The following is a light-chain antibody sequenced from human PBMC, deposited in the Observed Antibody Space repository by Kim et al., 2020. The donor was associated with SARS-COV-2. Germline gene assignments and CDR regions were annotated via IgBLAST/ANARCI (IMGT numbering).Light chain of an antibody. Sequence: QPVLTQPASVSGSPGQSITISCTGTSSDVGGYNYVSWYQQHPGKAPKLMIYDVSKRPSGVSNRFSGSKSGNTASLTISGLQAEDEADYYCSSYTSSSTLVFGGGTQLTVL. CDR2: DVS. CDR1: SSDVGGYNY. J-gene: IGLJ2*01. V-gene: IGLV2-14*01. CDR3: SSYTSSSTLV.